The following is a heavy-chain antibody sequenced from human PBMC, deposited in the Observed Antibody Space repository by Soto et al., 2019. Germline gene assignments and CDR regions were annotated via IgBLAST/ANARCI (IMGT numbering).Heavy chain of an antibody. V-gene: IGHV3-73*02. CDR1: GFTFSGSA. CDR2: IKARSYNYAT. D-gene: IGHD3-16*01. CDR3: SRLWAVGDDRDSPPYYLDY. Sequence: EVQLVESGGGLVQPGGSVIISCAASGFTFSGSAIHWVRQASGKGLEWVGRIKARSYNYATAYTASLKGRFTISRDDSKNTAYLQMNSLKTEDTAVYFCSRLWAVGDDRDSPPYYLDYWGQGTLVTVSS. J-gene: IGHJ4*02.